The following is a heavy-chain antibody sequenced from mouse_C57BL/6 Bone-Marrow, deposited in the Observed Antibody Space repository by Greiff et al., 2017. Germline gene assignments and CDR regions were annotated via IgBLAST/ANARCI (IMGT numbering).Heavy chain of an antibody. CDR1: GFTFSSYG. J-gene: IGHJ2*01. Sequence: EVKLVESGGDLVKPGGSLKLSCAASGFTFSSYGMSWVRQTPDKRLEWVATISSGGSYPYYPDSVKGRFTLSRDNAKNTLYLQMSSLKSEDTAMYYCARRGYLLDYGGQGTTLTVSS. CDR3: ARRGYLLDY. V-gene: IGHV5-6*02. D-gene: IGHD5-1*01. CDR2: ISSGGSYP.